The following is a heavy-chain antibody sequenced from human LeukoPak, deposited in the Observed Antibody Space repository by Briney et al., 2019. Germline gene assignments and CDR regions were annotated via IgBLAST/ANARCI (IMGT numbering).Heavy chain of an antibody. CDR2: INSQGKSM. J-gene: IGHJ4*02. Sequence: PGGSLRLSCAASGFSFSTYAMNWVRQAPGKGLEWVSSINSQGKSMYYADSVKGRFTISRDSARNSVYLQTDNLRVEDTAVYYCARGRNAGGPYYVDKWGQGTLVTVSS. V-gene: IGHV3-21*01. D-gene: IGHD4-23*01. CDR3: ARGRNAGGPYYVDK. CDR1: GFSFSTYA.